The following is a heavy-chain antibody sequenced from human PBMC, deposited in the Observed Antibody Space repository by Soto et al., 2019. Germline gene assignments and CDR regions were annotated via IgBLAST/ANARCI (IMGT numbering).Heavy chain of an antibody. D-gene: IGHD5-12*01. CDR2: IIPILGIA. J-gene: IGHJ3*02. Sequence: QVQPVQSGAEVKKPGSSVKVSCKASGGTFSSYTISWVRQAPGQGLRWMGRIIPILGIANYAQKFQGRVTITADKSTSTAYMELSSLRSEDTAVYYCARDSSGYDSYAFDIWGQGTMVTVSS. V-gene: IGHV1-69*08. CDR1: GGTFSSYT. CDR3: ARDSSGYDSYAFDI.